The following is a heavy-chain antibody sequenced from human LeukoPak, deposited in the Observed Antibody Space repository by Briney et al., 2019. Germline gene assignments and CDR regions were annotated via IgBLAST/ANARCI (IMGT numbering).Heavy chain of an antibody. CDR1: GFIFSDYA. CDR2: ISYDGSNK. D-gene: IGHD6-6*01. Sequence: GGSLRLSCAASGFIFSDYALHWVRQAPGKGLEWVAIISYDGSNKYYADSVKGRFTISRDNSKNTLYLQMNSLRADDTAVYYCARWQLVQNYYYGMDVWGQGTTVTVSS. J-gene: IGHJ6*02. V-gene: IGHV3-30-3*01. CDR3: ARWQLVQNYYYGMDV.